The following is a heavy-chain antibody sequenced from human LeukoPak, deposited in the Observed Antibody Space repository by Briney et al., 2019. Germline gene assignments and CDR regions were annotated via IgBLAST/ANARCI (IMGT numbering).Heavy chain of an antibody. V-gene: IGHV1-24*01. Sequence: ASVKVSCKVSGYTLTELSMHWVRQAPGKGLEWMGGFDPEDGETIYAQKFQGRVTITADESTSTAYMELSSLRSEDTAVYYCARNSGSYYYYYGMDVWGQGTTVTVSS. D-gene: IGHD1-26*01. CDR1: GYTLTELS. CDR3: ARNSGSYYYYYGMDV. CDR2: FDPEDGET. J-gene: IGHJ6*02.